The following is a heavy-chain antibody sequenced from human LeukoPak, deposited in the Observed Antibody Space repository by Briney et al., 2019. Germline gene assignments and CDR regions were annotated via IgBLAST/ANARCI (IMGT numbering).Heavy chain of an antibody. D-gene: IGHD2-15*01. Sequence: SVKVSCKASGGTFSSYAISWVRQAPGQGLEWMGRIIPILGIANYAQKFQGRVTITADKSTSTAYMELSSLRSEDTAVYYCARAPGYCSGGSCYSGFYGMDVWGQGTTVTVSS. V-gene: IGHV1-69*04. CDR1: GGTFSSYA. J-gene: IGHJ6*02. CDR2: IIPILGIA. CDR3: ARAPGYCSGGSCYSGFYGMDV.